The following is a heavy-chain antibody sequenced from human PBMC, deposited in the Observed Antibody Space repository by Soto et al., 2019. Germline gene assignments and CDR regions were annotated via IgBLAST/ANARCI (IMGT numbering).Heavy chain of an antibody. CDR3: ARDEGLGVNYYYYGMDV. CDR1: GFTFSSYG. J-gene: IGHJ6*02. Sequence: GGSLRLSCAASGFTFSSYGMHWVRQAPGKGLEWVAVIWYDGSSKYYADSVKGRFTISRDNSKNTLYLQMNSLRAEDTAVYYCARDEGLGVNYYYYGMDVWGQGATVTVSS. D-gene: IGHD3-10*01. V-gene: IGHV3-33*01. CDR2: IWYDGSSK.